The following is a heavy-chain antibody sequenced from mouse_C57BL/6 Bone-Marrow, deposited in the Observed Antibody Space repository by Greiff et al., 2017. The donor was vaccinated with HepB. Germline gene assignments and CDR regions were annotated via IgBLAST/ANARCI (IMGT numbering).Heavy chain of an antibody. D-gene: IGHD1-1*01. CDR1: GYTFTDYY. J-gene: IGHJ1*03. CDR2: IYPGSGNT. CDR3: ARNGDYGSSYWYFDV. Sequence: VQGVESGAELVRPGASVKLSCKASGYTFTDYYINWVKQRPGQGLEWIARIYPGSGNTYYNEKFKGKATLTAEKSSSTAYMQLSSLTSEDSAVYFCARNGDYGSSYWYFDVWGTGTTVTVSS. V-gene: IGHV1-76*01.